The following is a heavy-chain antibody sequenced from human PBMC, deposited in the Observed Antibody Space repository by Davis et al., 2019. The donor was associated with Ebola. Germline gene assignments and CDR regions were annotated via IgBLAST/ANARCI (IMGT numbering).Heavy chain of an antibody. Sequence: MPSETLSLTCTVSGGSTTVYYWSWIRQSPGKGLEWIGEISHSGNTNYNPSLKSRVTISVDTSKNQFSLNLISVTAADTAVYYCARALQYQAHYGLDVWGQGTTVTVSS. CDR2: ISHSGNT. CDR3: ARALQYQAHYGLDV. CDR1: GGSTTVYY. D-gene: IGHD2-2*01. J-gene: IGHJ6*02. V-gene: IGHV4-34*01.